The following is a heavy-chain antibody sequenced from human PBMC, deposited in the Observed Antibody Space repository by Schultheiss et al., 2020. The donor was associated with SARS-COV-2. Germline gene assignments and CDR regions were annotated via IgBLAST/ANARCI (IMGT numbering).Heavy chain of an antibody. J-gene: IGHJ4*02. CDR3: ASSVVTAIEFDY. D-gene: IGHD2-21*02. CDR2: IYYSGST. V-gene: IGHV4-59*01. Sequence: SETLSLTCAVYGGSFSGYYWSWIRQPPGKGLEWIGYIYYSGSTNYNPSLKSRVTISVDTSKNQFSLKLSSVTAADTAVYYCASSVVTAIEFDYWGQGTLVTVSS. CDR1: GGSFSGYY.